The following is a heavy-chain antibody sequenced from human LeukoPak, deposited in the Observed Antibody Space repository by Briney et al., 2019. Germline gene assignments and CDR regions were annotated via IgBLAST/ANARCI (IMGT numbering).Heavy chain of an antibody. V-gene: IGHV4-59*12. Sequence: SETLSLTCTVSGGSISSYYWSWIRQPPGKGLEWIGYIYYSGSTYYNPSLKSRVTISVDTSKNQFSLKLSSVTAADTAVYYCARDRRCSGGSCYYYWFDPWGQGTLVTVSS. CDR2: IYYSGST. CDR1: GGSISSYY. D-gene: IGHD2-15*01. CDR3: ARDRRCSGGSCYYYWFDP. J-gene: IGHJ5*02.